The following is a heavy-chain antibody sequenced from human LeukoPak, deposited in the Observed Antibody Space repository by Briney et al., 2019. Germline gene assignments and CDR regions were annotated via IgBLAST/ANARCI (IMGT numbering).Heavy chain of an antibody. CDR3: ARPSTDSSLDY. D-gene: IGHD3-22*01. CDR1: GGSFSGYY. J-gene: IGHJ4*02. V-gene: IGHV4-34*01. Sequence: SETLSLTCAVYGGSFSGYYWSWIRQPPGKGLEWIGEINHSGSTNYNRSLKSRVTISVDTSKNQFSLKLSSVTAADTAVYYCARPSTDSSLDYWGQGTLVTVSS. CDR2: INHSGST.